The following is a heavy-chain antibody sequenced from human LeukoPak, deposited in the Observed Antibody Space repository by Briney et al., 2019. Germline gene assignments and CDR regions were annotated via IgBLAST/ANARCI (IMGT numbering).Heavy chain of an antibody. Sequence: PGGSLRLSCAASGLTVTNAWMTWVRQAPGKGLEWVGRIKSKTDGGTTDYAAPVKGRFIISRDDLKNLLYLQLNSLKTEDTAMYYCSTDIDPNNSDRSPRLGYWGPGTLVTISS. V-gene: IGHV3-15*01. J-gene: IGHJ4*02. CDR2: IKSKTDGGTT. CDR1: GLTVTNAW. D-gene: IGHD6-19*01. CDR3: STDIDPNNSDRSPRLGY.